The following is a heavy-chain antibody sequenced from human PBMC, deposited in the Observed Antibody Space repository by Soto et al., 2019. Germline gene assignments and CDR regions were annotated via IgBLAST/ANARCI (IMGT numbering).Heavy chain of an antibody. CDR3: ARVVVVPADIRYYYYGMDV. V-gene: IGHV4-30-4*01. Sequence: SETLSLTCTVSGGSISSGDYYWSWIRQPPGKGLEWIGYIYYSGSTYYNPSLKSRVTISVDTSKNQFSLKLSSVTAADTAVYYCARVVVVPADIRYYYYGMDVWGQGTTVTVYS. CDR1: GGSISSGDYY. J-gene: IGHJ6*02. CDR2: IYYSGST. D-gene: IGHD2-2*02.